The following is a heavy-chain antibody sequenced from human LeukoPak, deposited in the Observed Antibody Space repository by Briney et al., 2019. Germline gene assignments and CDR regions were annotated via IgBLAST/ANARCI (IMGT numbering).Heavy chain of an antibody. CDR2: IYYSGST. CDR3: ARHLEMDTYCYFDL. D-gene: IGHD5-24*01. J-gene: IGHJ2*01. CDR1: GASISSYY. Sequence: SETLSLTCTVSGASISSYYWSWIRQPPGKGLEWIGYIYYSGSTNYNPSLKSRVTISVDTSKNQFSLKLSSVTAADTAVYYCARHLEMDTYCYFDLWGRGTLVTVSS. V-gene: IGHV4-59*08.